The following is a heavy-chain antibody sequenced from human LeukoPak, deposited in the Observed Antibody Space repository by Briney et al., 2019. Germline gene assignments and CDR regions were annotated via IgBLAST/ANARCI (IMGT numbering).Heavy chain of an antibody. D-gene: IGHD1-26*01. CDR3: ARDNAGSYFVDY. CDR2: IYSGGST. CDR1: GFTVSSNY. Sequence: GGSLRLSCAASGFTVSSNYMSRVRQAPGKGLEWVSVIYSGGSTYYADSVKGRFTISRDNAKNSLYLQMNSLRGEDTAVYYCARDNAGSYFVDYWGQGILVTVS. J-gene: IGHJ4*02. V-gene: IGHV3-53*01.